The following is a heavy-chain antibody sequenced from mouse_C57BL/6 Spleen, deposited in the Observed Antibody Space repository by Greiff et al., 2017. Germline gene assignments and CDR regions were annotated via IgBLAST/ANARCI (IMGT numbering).Heavy chain of an antibody. Sequence: QVQLQQSGAELVRPGTSVKVSCKASGYAFTNYLIEWVKQRPGQGLEWIGVINPGSGGTNYNEKFKGKATLTADKSSSTAYRQLSSLTSEDSAVYFCARGGGFGFDYWGQGTTLTVSS. V-gene: IGHV1-54*01. CDR1: GYAFTNYL. CDR3: ARGGGFGFDY. CDR2: INPGSGGT. D-gene: IGHD1-1*02. J-gene: IGHJ2*01.